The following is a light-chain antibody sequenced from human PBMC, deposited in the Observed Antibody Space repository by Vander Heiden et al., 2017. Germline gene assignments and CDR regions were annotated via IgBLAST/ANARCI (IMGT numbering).Light chain of an antibody. CDR3: ATWDDSLNGWV. J-gene: IGLJ3*02. CDR2: DNN. V-gene: IGLV1-44*01. CDR1: NSNIGINH. Sequence: QSVLPQPPSASGTPGQRVTIACSGRNSNIGINHVHWYQQIPGSAPKLLIYDNNQRPSGVPDRFSGSKSGTSASLAISGLQSEDESDYHCATWDDSLNGWVFGGGTKLTVL.